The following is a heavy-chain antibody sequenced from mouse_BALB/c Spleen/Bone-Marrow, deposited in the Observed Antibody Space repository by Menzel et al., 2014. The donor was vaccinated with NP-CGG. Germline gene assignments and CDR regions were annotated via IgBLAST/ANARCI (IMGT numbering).Heavy chain of an antibody. J-gene: IGHJ2*01. CDR2: IGIGGST. CDR1: GFSLTDYG. V-gene: IGHV2-9*02. Sequence: QVQLKESGPGLVAPSQSLSITCTASGFSLTDYGVHWVRQPPGKGLEWLGIIGIGGSTNYNSALMSRLSIDKDNSKSQVFLKMNSLQTDDTAMYYCARASYYYGSGYDYWGQGTTLTVSS. D-gene: IGHD1-1*01. CDR3: ARASYYYGSGYDY.